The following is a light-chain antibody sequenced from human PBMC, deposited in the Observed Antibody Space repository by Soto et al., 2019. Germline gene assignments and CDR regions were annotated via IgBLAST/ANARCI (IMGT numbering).Light chain of an antibody. V-gene: IGKV4-1*01. CDR3: QQYYSTPPWT. Sequence: DSVMTQSPDSLAVSLGERATINCKSSQSVLYSSDNKNFLAWYQHKPGQPPKLLIYWASTRGSGVPDRFSGSGSGTDFTLTISSLQAEDVAVYYCQQYYSTPPWTFGQGTKVEIK. CDR1: QSVLYSSDNKNF. CDR2: WAS. J-gene: IGKJ1*01.